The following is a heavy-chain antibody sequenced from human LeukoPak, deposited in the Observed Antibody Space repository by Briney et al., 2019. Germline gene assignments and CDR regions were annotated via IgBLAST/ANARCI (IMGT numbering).Heavy chain of an antibody. Sequence: PSETLPLTCAVSGYSISSGYYWGWIRQPPGKGLEWIGSIYHSGSTYYNSSLKSRVSLSVDTSKNQFSLKLDSVTAADTAVYYCARDEVGGSYLIDYWGQGTLVTVSS. D-gene: IGHD1-26*01. CDR1: GYSISSGYY. CDR3: ARDEVGGSYLIDY. CDR2: IYHSGST. J-gene: IGHJ4*02. V-gene: IGHV4-38-2*02.